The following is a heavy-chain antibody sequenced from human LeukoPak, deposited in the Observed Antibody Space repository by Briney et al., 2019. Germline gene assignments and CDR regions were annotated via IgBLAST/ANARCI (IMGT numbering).Heavy chain of an antibody. V-gene: IGHV3-7*03. J-gene: IGHJ6*02. D-gene: IGHD3-16*01. CDR1: GFMFSSNW. CDR2: INHNGNVN. CDR3: ARGGGLDV. Sequence: GGSLRLSCAASGFMFSSNWMSWVRLAPGKGLEWVASINHNGNVNYYVDSVKGRFTISRDNAKNSLYLQMSNLRAEDTAVYFCARGGGLDVWGQGATVTVSS.